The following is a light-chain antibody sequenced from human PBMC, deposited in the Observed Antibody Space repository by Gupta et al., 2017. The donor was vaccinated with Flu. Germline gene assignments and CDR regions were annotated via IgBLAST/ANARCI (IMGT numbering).Light chain of an antibody. Sequence: EIVMTQSPATLSVSPGERATRSCRASQSVSSNIAWYQQKPCQAPRLLIYGAFTRDTGIPARFTGSGYGSESTLTMSIRQLEDFAVYFCQQNKNWHLWTFGQGTKVEIK. CDR1: QSVSSN. J-gene: IGKJ1*01. V-gene: IGKV3D-15*01. CDR3: QQNKNWHLWT. CDR2: GAF.